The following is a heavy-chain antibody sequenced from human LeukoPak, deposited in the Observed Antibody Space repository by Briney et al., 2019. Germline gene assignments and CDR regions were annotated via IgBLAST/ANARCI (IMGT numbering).Heavy chain of an antibody. V-gene: IGHV3-23*01. Sequence: GGSLRLSCAASGFTFSSYGMHWVRQAPGKGLEWVSAISGSGGSTYYADSVKGRFTISRDNSKNTLYLQMNSLRAEDTAVYYCAKGGGYSYGPFDYWGQGTLVTVSS. CDR3: AKGGGYSYGPFDY. J-gene: IGHJ4*02. CDR1: GFTFSSYG. CDR2: ISGSGGST. D-gene: IGHD5-18*01.